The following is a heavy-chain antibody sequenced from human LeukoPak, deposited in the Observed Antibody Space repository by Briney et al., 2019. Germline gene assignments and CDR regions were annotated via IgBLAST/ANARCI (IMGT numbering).Heavy chain of an antibody. D-gene: IGHD3-22*01. J-gene: IGHJ4*02. CDR1: GGSFSGYY. CDR3: ARVIGDSSGYYYEYFDY. Sequence: SETLSLTCAVYGGSFSGYYWSWIRQPPGKGLEWIGEINHSGSTNYNPSLKSRVTISVDTSKNQFSLKLSSVTAADTAVYYCARVIGDSSGYYYEYFDYWGQGTLVTVSS. CDR2: INHSGST. V-gene: IGHV4-34*01.